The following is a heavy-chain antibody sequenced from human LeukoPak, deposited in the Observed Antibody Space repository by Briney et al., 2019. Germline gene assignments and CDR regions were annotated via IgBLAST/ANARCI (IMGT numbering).Heavy chain of an antibody. D-gene: IGHD2-8*01. CDR3: ARLKYCTNGVCYIRLIDY. CDR1: GYSFTNYW. Sequence: GESLKISCKSSGYSFTNYWIGWVRQMPGKGLEWMGIIYPDDSDTRYSPSFQGQVTISADKSISTAYLQWSSLKASDTAMYYCARLKYCTNGVCYIRLIDYWGQGTLVTVPS. CDR2: IYPDDSDT. J-gene: IGHJ4*02. V-gene: IGHV5-51*01.